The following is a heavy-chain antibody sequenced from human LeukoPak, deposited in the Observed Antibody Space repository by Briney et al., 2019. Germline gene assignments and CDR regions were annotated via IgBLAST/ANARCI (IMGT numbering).Heavy chain of an antibody. CDR3: ASTFLYCSGGSCFDY. CDR1: GYTFTGYY. J-gene: IGHJ4*02. V-gene: IGHV1-2*02. CDR2: INPNSGGT. Sequence: GASVKVSCKASGYTFTGYYMHWVRQAPGQGLEWMGWINPNSGGTNYAQKFQGRVTMTRDTSISTAYMELSRLRSDDTAVYYCASTFLYCSGGSCFDYWGQGTLVTVPS. D-gene: IGHD2-15*01.